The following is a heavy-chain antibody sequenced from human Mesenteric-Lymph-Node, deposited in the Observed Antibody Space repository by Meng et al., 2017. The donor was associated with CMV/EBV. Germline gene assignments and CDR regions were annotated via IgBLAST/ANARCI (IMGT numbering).Heavy chain of an antibody. CDR2: INHSGST. V-gene: IGHV4-34*01. CDR3: ARALPYCSSTSCYLDY. Sequence: YGGSVSGYYWSWIRQPPGKGLEWIGEINHSGSTNYNPSLKSRVTISVDTSKNQFSLKLNSVTAADTAVYYCARALPYCSSTSCYLDYWGQGTLVTVSS. CDR1: GGSVSGYY. J-gene: IGHJ4*02. D-gene: IGHD2-2*01.